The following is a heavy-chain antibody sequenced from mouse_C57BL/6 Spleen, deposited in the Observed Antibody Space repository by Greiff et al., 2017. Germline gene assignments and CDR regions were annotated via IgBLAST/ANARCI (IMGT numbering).Heavy chain of an antibody. D-gene: IGHD2-4*01. J-gene: IGHJ4*01. CDR1: GYAFSSSW. Sequence: QVQLQQSGPELVKPGASVKISCKASGYAFSSSWMNWVKQRPGKGLEWIGRIYPGDGDTNYNGKFKGKATLTADKSSSIAYMQLSSLTSEDSAVYFCARRDYDYAMDYWGQGTSVTVSS. CDR3: ARRDYDYAMDY. V-gene: IGHV1-82*01. CDR2: IYPGDGDT.